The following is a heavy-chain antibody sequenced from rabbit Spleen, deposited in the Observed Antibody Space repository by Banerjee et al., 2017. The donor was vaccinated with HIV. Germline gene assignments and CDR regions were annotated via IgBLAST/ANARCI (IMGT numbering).Heavy chain of an antibody. V-gene: IGHV1S45*01. CDR3: ARDLPGNSYYFAL. CDR1: GVSFNDKDV. CDR2: IAGSSSGFT. J-gene: IGHJ4*01. Sequence: QEQLVESGGGLVQPEGSLKLSCKASGVSFNDKDVICWVRQAPGKGLEWISCIAGSSSGFTYSATWAKGRFTISKTSSTTVTLQMTSLTAADTATYFCARDLPGNSYYFALWGPGTLVTVS. D-gene: IGHD3-1*01.